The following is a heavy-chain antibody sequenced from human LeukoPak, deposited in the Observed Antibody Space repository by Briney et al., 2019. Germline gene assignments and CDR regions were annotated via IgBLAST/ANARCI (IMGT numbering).Heavy chain of an antibody. V-gene: IGHV3-30*04. J-gene: IGHJ6*04. CDR2: ISYDGSNK. D-gene: IGHD3-10*01. CDR1: GFTFSSYA. CDR3: ARALYGSGSYYNYYYYGMDV. Sequence: GGSLRLSCAASGFTFSSYAMHWVRQASGKGLEWVAVISYDGSNKYYADSVKGRFTISRDNSKNTLYLQMNSLRAEDTAVYYCARALYGSGSYYNYYYYGMDVWGKGTTVTVSS.